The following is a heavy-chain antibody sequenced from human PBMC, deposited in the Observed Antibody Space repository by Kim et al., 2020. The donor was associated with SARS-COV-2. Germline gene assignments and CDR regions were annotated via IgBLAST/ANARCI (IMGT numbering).Heavy chain of an antibody. V-gene: IGHV1-46*01. Sequence: SYAQKVQGRVTMTRDTSTSTVYMELGSLRSEDTAVYYCARDPHGAMVSRDWGQGTLVTVSS. CDR3: ARDPHGAMVSRD. D-gene: IGHD5-18*01. J-gene: IGHJ4*02.